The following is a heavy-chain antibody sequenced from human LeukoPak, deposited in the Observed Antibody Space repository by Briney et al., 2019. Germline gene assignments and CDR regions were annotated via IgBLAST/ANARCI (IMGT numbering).Heavy chain of an antibody. D-gene: IGHD3-16*01. Sequence: GGSLRLSCAASGFTFSSCSMNWVRQAPGKELEWVSSISSSSSYIYYADSVKGRFTISRDNAKNSLYLQMNSLRAEDTAVYYCAKSSTARGGDDLWGQGTLVTVSS. CDR2: ISSSSSYI. J-gene: IGHJ5*02. V-gene: IGHV3-21*01. CDR1: GFTFSSCS. CDR3: AKSSTARGGDDL.